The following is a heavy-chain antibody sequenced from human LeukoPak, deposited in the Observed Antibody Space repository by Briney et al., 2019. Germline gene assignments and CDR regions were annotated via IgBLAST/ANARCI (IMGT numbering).Heavy chain of an antibody. CDR3: AKILRGYSYGYYFDY. CDR2: IRYDGSNK. D-gene: IGHD5-18*01. Sequence: GGSLRLSCAASGFTFSSYGMHWVRQAPGKGLEWVAFIRYDGSNKYYGDSVKGRFTISRDNSKNTLYLQMNSLRADDTAVYHCAKILRGYSYGYYFDYWGQGTLVTVSS. V-gene: IGHV3-30*02. J-gene: IGHJ4*02. CDR1: GFTFSSYG.